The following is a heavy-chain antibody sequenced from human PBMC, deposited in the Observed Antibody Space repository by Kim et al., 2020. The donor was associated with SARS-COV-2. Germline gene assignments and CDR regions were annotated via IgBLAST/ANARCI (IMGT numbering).Heavy chain of an antibody. J-gene: IGHJ4*02. V-gene: IGHV3-30*01. Sequence: ADSVKRRFTISRDNSKTTMYMQMNSLGAEDTAVYYCARVLGGGYCYADYWGQGTLVTVSS. CDR3: ARVLGGGYCYADY. D-gene: IGHD5-18*01.